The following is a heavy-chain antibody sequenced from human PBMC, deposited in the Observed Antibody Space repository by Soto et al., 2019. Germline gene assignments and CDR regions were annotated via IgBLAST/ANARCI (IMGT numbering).Heavy chain of an antibody. J-gene: IGHJ6*03. V-gene: IGHV5-51*01. D-gene: IGHD3-9*01. CDR2: IYPGDSDT. CDR1: GYSFTSYW. Sequence: GESLKISCKGSGYSFTSYWIGWVRQMPGKGLEWMGIIYPGDSDTRYSPSFQGQVTISADKSISTAYLQWSSLKASDTAMYYCARLKRSGDYDILTGYFSLDYYMDVWGKGTTVTVSS. CDR3: ARLKRSGDYDILTGYFSLDYYMDV.